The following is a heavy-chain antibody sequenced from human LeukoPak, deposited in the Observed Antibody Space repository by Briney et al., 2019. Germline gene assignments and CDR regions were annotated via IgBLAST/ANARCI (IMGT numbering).Heavy chain of an antibody. J-gene: IGHJ4*02. D-gene: IGHD3-16*01. V-gene: IGHV1-18*01. CDR3: AIKTGGYYFDY. CDR2: IITSNGYT. Sequence: MGWIITSNGYTEYAQKYQGRVTMTTDTSTSTAYMELRSLRADDTAVYYCAIKTGGYYFDYWGQGALVTVSS.